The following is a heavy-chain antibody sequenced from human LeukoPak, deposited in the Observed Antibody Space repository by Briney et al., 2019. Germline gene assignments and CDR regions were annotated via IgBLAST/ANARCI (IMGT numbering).Heavy chain of an antibody. D-gene: IGHD5-18*01. CDR3: ARDRGKRVETSMVGFP. CDR1: GFTFSDSY. Sequence: GGSLRLSCAASGFTFSDSYMTWIRQAPGKGLEWVSYISNSGTSIFYADSVKGRFTISRDNAKNSLYLQMNNLRAEDTAVYYCARDRGKRVETSMVGFPWGQGTLVTVSS. J-gene: IGHJ5*02. CDR2: ISNSGTSI. V-gene: IGHV3-11*04.